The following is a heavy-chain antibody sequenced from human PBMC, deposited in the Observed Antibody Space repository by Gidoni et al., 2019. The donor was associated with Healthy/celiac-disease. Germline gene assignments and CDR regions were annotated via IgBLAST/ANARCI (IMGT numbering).Heavy chain of an antibody. V-gene: IGHV3-53*02. CDR3: ARDLRYSYTTDYYYYGMDV. CDR1: GFTVSSNY. CDR2: ISSGGST. D-gene: IGHD5-18*01. J-gene: IGHJ6*02. Sequence: EVQLVETGGGLIQPGGSLRLSCAASGFTVSSNYMSWVRQAPGKGLEWVSVISSGGSTYYADSVKGRFTISRDNSKNTLYLQMNSLRAEDTAVYYCARDLRYSYTTDYYYYGMDVWGQGTTVTVSS.